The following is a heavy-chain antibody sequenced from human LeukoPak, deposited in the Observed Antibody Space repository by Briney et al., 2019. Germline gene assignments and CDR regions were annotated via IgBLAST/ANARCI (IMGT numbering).Heavy chain of an antibody. V-gene: IGHV3-30-3*01. J-gene: IGHJ6*02. CDR3: ARENSQTSGVYYYYYGMDV. CDR2: ISYDGSNK. CDR1: GFTFSSYA. D-gene: IGHD2-8*01. Sequence: GGSLRLSCAASGFTFSSYAMHWVRQAPGKGLEWVAVISYDGSNKYYADSVKGRFTISRDNSKNTLYLQMNSLRAEDTAVYYCARENSQTSGVYYYYYGMDVWGQGTTVTVSS.